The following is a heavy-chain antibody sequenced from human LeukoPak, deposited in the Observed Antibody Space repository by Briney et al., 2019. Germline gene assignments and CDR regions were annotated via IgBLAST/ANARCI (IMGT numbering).Heavy chain of an antibody. D-gene: IGHD4-11*01. Sequence: ASVKVSCTASGYTFTSYDINWVRLAPGQGLEWMGWVNPNSGNTGYAQNFQGRVTISRNTSTSTAYMELSSLRSDDTAVYYCTRGRATVTTHWFDSWGQGTLVIVSS. CDR3: TRGRATVTTHWFDS. J-gene: IGHJ5*01. CDR2: VNPNSGNT. V-gene: IGHV1-8*01. CDR1: GYTFTSYD.